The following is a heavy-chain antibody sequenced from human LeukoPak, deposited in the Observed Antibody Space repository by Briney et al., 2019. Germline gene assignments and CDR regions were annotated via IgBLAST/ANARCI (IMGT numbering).Heavy chain of an antibody. CDR3: ARVKEYSYGPGDY. CDR2: IYYSGNT. J-gene: IGHJ4*02. V-gene: IGHV4-39*07. CDR1: GGSISSNNYY. D-gene: IGHD5-18*01. Sequence: SETLSLTCSVSGGSISSNNYYWGWIRQPPGKGLEWIGSIYYSGNTYYNPSLKSRVTISVDTSKNQFSLKLSSVTAADTAVYYCARVKEYSYGPGDYWGQGTLVTVSS.